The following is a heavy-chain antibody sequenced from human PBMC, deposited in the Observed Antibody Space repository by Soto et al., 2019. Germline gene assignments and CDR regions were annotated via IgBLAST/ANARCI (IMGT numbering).Heavy chain of an antibody. J-gene: IGHJ6*02. V-gene: IGHV1-69*01. CDR1: RVAFSKFI. Sequence: QAQLEQSGGEVKKPGSSVKVSCKASRVAFSKFIVTWVRQAPGLGLEWVGGIIPIFGTAHYAQKFEGRVTISADESTCTSYMEVNNLRSEDTAVYYCAKGRYSSPMGYYYGMDVWGQGTTVTVSS. CDR3: AKGRYSSPMGYYYGMDV. D-gene: IGHD6-19*01. CDR2: IIPIFGTA.